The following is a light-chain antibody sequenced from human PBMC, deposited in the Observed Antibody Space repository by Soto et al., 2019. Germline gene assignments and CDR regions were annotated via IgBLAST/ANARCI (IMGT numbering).Light chain of an antibody. J-gene: IGKJ1*01. CDR2: GAS. Sequence: EIVMTQSPATLSVSPGERATLSCRASQSVSSNSAWYQQKPGQAPRLLIYGASTRATGIPARFSGSGSGTEFTLTISSLQSEDFAVYYCQQYNNWPPWTFGQGTKVELK. CDR3: QQYNNWPPWT. CDR1: QSVSSN. V-gene: IGKV3-15*01.